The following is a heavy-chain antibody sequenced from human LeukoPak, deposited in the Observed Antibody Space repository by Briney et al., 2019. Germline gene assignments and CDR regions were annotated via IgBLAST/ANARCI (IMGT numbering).Heavy chain of an antibody. CDR1: GGTFSSYA. J-gene: IGHJ4*02. CDR3: ARGGYCSSTSYNPYFDY. CDR2: IIPIFGTA. V-gene: IGHV1-69*06. Sequence: SVKVSCKASGGTFSSYAISWERQAPGQGLEWMGGIIPIFGTANYAQKFQGRVTITADKSTSTAYMELSSLRSEDTAVYYCARGGYCSSTSYNPYFDYWGQGTLVTVSS. D-gene: IGHD2-2*01.